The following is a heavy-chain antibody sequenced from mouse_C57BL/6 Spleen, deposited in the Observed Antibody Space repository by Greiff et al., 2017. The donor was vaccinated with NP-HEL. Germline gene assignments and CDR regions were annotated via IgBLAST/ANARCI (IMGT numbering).Heavy chain of an antibody. CDR2: IYPRDGST. J-gene: IGHJ4*01. D-gene: IGHD2-4*01. Sequence: VQLQQSDAELVKPGASVKISCKVSGYTFTDHTIHWMKQRPEQGLEWIGYIYPRDGSTKYNEKFKGKATLTADKSSSTAYMQLNSLTSEDSAVYFCARLYYDYDVGYAMDYWGQGTSVTVSS. V-gene: IGHV1-78*01. CDR1: GYTFTDHT. CDR3: ARLYYDYDVGYAMDY.